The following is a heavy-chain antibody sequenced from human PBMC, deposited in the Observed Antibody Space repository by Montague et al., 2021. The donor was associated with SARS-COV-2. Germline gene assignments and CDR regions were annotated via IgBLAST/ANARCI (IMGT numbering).Heavy chain of an antibody. V-gene: IGHV4-39*01. CDR2: IHFTGTT. CDR1: DASISTSNY. CDR3: ARRINSGSYFDS. Sequence: SETLSLTCSVSDASISTSNYWGWLRQTPGKGLEWIASIHFTGTTYYKPSLKSRVTISVDTSKNQFSLKLNSVTAADTAVYYCARRINSGSYFDSWGQGTLVTVSS. D-gene: IGHD1-26*01. J-gene: IGHJ4*02.